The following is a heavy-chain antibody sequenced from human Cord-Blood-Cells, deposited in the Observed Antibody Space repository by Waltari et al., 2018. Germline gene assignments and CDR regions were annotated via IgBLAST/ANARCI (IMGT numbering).Heavy chain of an antibody. Sequence: QLQLQESGPGLVKPSETLSLTCTVPGGSISSSSYYWGWIRQPPGKGLEWIGSIYYSGSTYYNPSLKSRVTISVDTSKNQFSLKLSSVTAADTAVYYCARQHANWGAFDIWGQGTMVTVSS. CDR1: GGSISSSSYY. D-gene: IGHD7-27*01. V-gene: IGHV4-39*01. CDR3: ARQHANWGAFDI. CDR2: IYYSGST. J-gene: IGHJ3*02.